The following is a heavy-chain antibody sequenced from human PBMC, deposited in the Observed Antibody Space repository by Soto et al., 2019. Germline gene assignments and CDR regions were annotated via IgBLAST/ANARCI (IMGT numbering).Heavy chain of an antibody. J-gene: IGHJ3*02. CDR2: MNPNSGNT. V-gene: IGHV1-8*01. D-gene: IGHD2-15*01. CDR3: ARRVAAQSFDI. Sequence: ALVKVSCKASGYTFTSYDLNWVRKATGQGLEWMGWMNPNSGNTGYAQKFQGRVTMSRNTSISTAYMELSSLRSEDTAVYYGARRVAAQSFDIWGQGTMVTVSS. CDR1: GYTFTSYD.